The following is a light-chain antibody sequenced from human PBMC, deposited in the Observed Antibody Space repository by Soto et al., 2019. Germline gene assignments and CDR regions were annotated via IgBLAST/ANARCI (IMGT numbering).Light chain of an antibody. CDR3: SSYTSSIDV. CDR1: SSDVGGYNY. CDR2: EVS. V-gene: IGLV2-14*01. J-gene: IGLJ1*01. Sequence: QPVLTQPAYVSGSPGQSITISCTGTSSDVGGYNYVSWYQQHPGKAPKLMIYEVSNRPSGVSNRFSGSESGNTASLTISGLQAEDEADYYCSSYTSSIDVFGTGTKLTVL.